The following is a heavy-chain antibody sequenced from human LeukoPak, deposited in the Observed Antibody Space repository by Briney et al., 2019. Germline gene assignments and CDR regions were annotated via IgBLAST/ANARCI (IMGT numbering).Heavy chain of an antibody. Sequence: PSETLSLTCTVSGSMYNYYWSWIRQPPGKGLEWIGYISYSGSTKYNPSLKSRVTISVDTSKNQFSLKLSSVTAADTAMYYCARDSYNYGSGSLDYWGRGTLVTVSS. CDR1: GSMYNYY. J-gene: IGHJ4*02. V-gene: IGHV4-59*01. CDR2: ISYSGST. CDR3: ARDSYNYGSGSLDY. D-gene: IGHD5-18*01.